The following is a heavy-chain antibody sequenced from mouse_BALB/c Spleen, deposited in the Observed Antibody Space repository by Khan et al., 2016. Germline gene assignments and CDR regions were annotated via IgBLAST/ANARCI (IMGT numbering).Heavy chain of an antibody. V-gene: IGHV9-1*02. J-gene: IGHJ2*01. CDR3: ARFRSANY. Sequence: QIQLVQSGPELKKPGETVKISCKASGYTFTNYGMNWVKQAPGKGLKWMGWINTYTGEPTYADDFKGRFVFSLETSASTAYLQINNLKHEDMATYFCARFRSANYWGQGTTLTVSS. CDR1: GYTFTNYG. D-gene: IGHD6-1*01. CDR2: INTYTGEP.